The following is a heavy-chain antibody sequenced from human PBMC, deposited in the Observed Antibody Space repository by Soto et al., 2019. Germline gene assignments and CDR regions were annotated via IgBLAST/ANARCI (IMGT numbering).Heavy chain of an antibody. CDR2: IYYSGST. Sequence: SETLSLTCTVSGGSISSYYWSWIRQPPGKGLEWIGYIYYSGSTNYNPSLKSRVTISVDTSKNQFSLKLSSVTAADTAVYYCARLDSSGWYYLTFDYWGQGTLVTVSS. CDR1: GGSISSYY. CDR3: ARLDSSGWYYLTFDY. D-gene: IGHD6-19*01. J-gene: IGHJ4*02. V-gene: IGHV4-59*08.